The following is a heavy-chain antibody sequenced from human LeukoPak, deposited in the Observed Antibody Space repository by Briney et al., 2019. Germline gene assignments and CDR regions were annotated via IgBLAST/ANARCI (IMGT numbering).Heavy chain of an antibody. V-gene: IGHV3-21*01. D-gene: IGHD4-17*01. CDR3: ARDVTTVIGGNFDF. CDR2: ISSTSSYI. CDR1: GFTFSSYS. J-gene: IGHJ4*02. Sequence: GGSLRLSCAASGFTFSSYSMNWVRQAPGKGLEWVSSISSTSSYIYYADSVKGRFTISRDNAKNSLYLQMNSLRAEDTAVYYCARDVTTVIGGNFDFRGQGTLVSVSS.